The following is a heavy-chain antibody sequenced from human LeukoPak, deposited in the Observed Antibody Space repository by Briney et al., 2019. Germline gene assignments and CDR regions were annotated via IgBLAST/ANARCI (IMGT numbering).Heavy chain of an antibody. D-gene: IGHD5-12*01. CDR1: GFTFSTYE. V-gene: IGHV3-48*03. CDR2: ISSSGRII. J-gene: IGHJ4*02. Sequence: PGGSLRLSCAASGFTFSTYEMNWVRQAPGKGLEWVSYISSSGRIIYYTDSVKGRFTISRDNAKNSLYLQMNSLRAEDTAVYYCAGSGFNFDSWGQGTLVTVSS. CDR3: AGSGFNFDS.